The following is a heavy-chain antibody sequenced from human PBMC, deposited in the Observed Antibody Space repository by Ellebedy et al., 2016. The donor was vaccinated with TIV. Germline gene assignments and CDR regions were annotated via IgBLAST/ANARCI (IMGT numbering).Heavy chain of an antibody. CDR1: GGTFSSYG. CDR2: IIAIFGTT. V-gene: IGHV1-69*13. D-gene: IGHD3-22*01. CDR3: ARGTGYYYDSSGFY. Sequence: ASVKVSCKASGGTFSSYGISWVRQAPGQGLEWMGGIIAIFGTTNYAQKFQGRVTITADESTSTAYMELSSLRSEDTAVYYCARGTGYYYDSSGFYWGQGTLVTVSS. J-gene: IGHJ4*02.